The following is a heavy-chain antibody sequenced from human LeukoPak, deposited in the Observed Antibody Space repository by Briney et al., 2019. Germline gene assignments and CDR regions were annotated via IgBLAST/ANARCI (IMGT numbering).Heavy chain of an antibody. Sequence: GASVKVSCKASGYTFTGYYIHWVRQAPGQGLEWMGWIDPNNSGPNYAQKFQGRVTMTRDTSISTAYMELRRLRSDDTAVYYCARVAAMAGIGWGDFDYWGQGTLVTVSS. CDR3: ARVAAMAGIGWGDFDY. CDR1: GYTFTGYY. J-gene: IGHJ4*02. CDR2: IDPNNSGP. V-gene: IGHV1-2*02. D-gene: IGHD6-19*01.